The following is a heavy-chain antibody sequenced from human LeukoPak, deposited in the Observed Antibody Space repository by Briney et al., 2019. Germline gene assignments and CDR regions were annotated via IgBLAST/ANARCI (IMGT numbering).Heavy chain of an antibody. V-gene: IGHV4-34*01. CDR2: INHSGST. Sequence: PSETLSLTCAVYGGSFSGYYWSWIRQPPGKGLEWIGEINHSGSTNYNPSLKSRVTISVDTSKNQFSLKRSSVTAADTAVYYCARAAVGSSGWPFDYWGQGTLVTVSS. CDR3: ARAAVGSSGWPFDY. CDR1: GGSFSGYY. J-gene: IGHJ4*02. D-gene: IGHD6-19*01.